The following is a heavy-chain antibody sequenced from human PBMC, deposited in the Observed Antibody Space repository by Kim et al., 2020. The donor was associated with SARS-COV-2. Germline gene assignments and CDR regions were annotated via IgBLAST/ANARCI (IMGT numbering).Heavy chain of an antibody. V-gene: IGHV4-34*01. CDR1: GGSFSGYY. J-gene: IGHJ4*02. CDR2: INHSGST. CDR3: AAQLRYFDWSRRRSFDY. D-gene: IGHD3-9*01. Sequence: SETLSLTCAVYGGSFSGYYWSWIRQPPGKGLEWIGEINHSGSTNYNPSLKSRVTISVDTSKNQFSLKLRSVTAADTAVYYCAAQLRYFDWSRRRSFDYWGQGTLVTVSS.